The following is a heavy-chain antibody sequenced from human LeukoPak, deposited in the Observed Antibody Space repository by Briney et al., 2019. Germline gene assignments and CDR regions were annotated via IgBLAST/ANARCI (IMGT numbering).Heavy chain of an antibody. J-gene: IGHJ4*02. D-gene: IGHD6-19*01. Sequence: GESLKISCKGSGYGFINYWIGWVRQMPGKGLEWMGIIYPGDSDTRYSPSSQGQVTISADKSISTAYLQWSSLKASDTAMYYCATSYTGAWKYWGQGALVTVSS. CDR1: GYGFINYW. V-gene: IGHV5-51*01. CDR3: ATSYTGAWKY. CDR2: IYPGDSDT.